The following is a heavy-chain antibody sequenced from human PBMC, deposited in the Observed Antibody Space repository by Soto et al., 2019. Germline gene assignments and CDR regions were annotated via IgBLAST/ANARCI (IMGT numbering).Heavy chain of an antibody. CDR2: IKQDGSEK. J-gene: IGHJ6*03. CDR3: ARDAHNYYSCYYMDV. CDR1: GFTFSSYW. Sequence: GGSLRLSCAASGFTFSSYWMSWVRQAPGKGLEWVANIKQDGSEKYYVDSVKGRFTISRDNAKNSLYLQMNSLRAEDTAVYYCARDAHNYYSCYYMDVWGKGTTLTISS. V-gene: IGHV3-7*01.